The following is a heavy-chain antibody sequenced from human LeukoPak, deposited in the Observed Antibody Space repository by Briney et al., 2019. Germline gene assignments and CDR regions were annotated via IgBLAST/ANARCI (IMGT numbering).Heavy chain of an antibody. V-gene: IGHV3-30*04. J-gene: IGHJ4*02. CDR3: ARVSEGEDSHEFDY. D-gene: IGHD5-18*01. CDR2: ISYDGSNK. Sequence: GGSLRLSCAASGFTFSTYAMHWVRQALGKGLEWVAVISYDGSNKYYADSVKGRFTISRDNSKNMLYVQMNSLRVEDTAVYYCARVSEGEDSHEFDYWGQGTLVTVSS. CDR1: GFTFSTYA.